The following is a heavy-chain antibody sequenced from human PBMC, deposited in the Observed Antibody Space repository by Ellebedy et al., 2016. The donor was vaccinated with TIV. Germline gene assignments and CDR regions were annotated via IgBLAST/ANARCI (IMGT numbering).Heavy chain of an antibody. CDR2: IFYSGST. V-gene: IGHV4-59*01. CDR1: GGSISGYY. J-gene: IGHJ4*02. D-gene: IGHD3-22*01. CDR3: ARIDASGCRFDH. Sequence: SETLSLTXNVSGGSISGYYWTWIRQAPGEGLEWIGYIFYSGSTNYNPSLKSRVTISLDTSKRQFSLKLSSVTAADTAVYYCARIDASGCRFDHWGQGTLVTVSS.